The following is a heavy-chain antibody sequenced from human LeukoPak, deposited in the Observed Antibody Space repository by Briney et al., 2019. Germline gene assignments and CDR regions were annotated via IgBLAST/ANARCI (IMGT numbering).Heavy chain of an antibody. CDR3: ARSTVTTWDY. J-gene: IGHJ4*02. CDR2: IKQDGSEE. D-gene: IGHD4-17*01. V-gene: IGHV3-7*05. CDR1: GFTFRSYW. Sequence: GGSLRLSCAASGFTFRSYWMTWVSQAPGKGLEWVANIKQDGSEEYYVNSVKGRFTISRDNAKNALYLQMNSLRAEDTAVYYCARSTVTTWDYWGQGTLVTVSS.